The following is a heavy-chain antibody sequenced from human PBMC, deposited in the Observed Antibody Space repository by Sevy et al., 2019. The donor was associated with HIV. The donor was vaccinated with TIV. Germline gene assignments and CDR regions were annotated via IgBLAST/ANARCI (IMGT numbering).Heavy chain of an antibody. CDR3: ASDIVPAAPSPAGYMDV. D-gene: IGHD2-2*01. J-gene: IGHJ6*03. Sequence: GGSLRLSCAASGFTFSSYGMHWVRQAPGKGLEWVAVIWYDGSNKYYADSVKGRFTISRDNSKNTLYLQMNSLRAEDTAVYYCASDIVPAAPSPAGYMDVWGKGTTVTVSS. CDR2: IWYDGSNK. CDR1: GFTFSSYG. V-gene: IGHV3-33*08.